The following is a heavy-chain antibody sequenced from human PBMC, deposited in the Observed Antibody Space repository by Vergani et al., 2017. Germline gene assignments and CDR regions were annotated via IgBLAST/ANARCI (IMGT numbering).Heavy chain of an antibody. Sequence: HVQMVESGGGVVQPGRSLRLSCAVSGFMFSDYGMHWVRQAPGRGLEWEALISYDGDTTYYEDSVKGRLTISRDNSKNTLFLQMHSLRVEDTALYYCAKFPLNITTPDRGDFWGQGSLVTVSS. D-gene: IGHD1-1*01. CDR1: GFMFSDYG. CDR3: AKFPLNITTPDRGDF. CDR2: ISYDGDTT. V-gene: IGHV3-30*18. J-gene: IGHJ4*02.